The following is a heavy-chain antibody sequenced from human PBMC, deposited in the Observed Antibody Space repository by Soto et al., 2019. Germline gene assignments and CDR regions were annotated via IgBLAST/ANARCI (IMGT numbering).Heavy chain of an antibody. J-gene: IGHJ4*02. CDR2: IFPLVAMV. V-gene: IGHV1-69*12. CDR1: GGDLTNSG. D-gene: IGHD2-15*01. CDR3: AKEDRAAFKS. Sequence: QVHLVQSGAEMKKPGSSVKVSCKVSGGDLTNSGISWVRQAPGQGLEWMGGIFPLVAMVDYSQKFQGRVTITADESTSTTYMDLGSLRSEDTAVYYCAKEDRAAFKSWGQGTRVLVSS.